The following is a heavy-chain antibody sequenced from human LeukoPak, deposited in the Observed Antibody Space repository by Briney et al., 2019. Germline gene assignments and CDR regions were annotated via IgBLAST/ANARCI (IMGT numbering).Heavy chain of an antibody. CDR2: ISVRRNDR. CDR1: GYTFSDLS. CDR3: VRLRRNNDRSGYYYYY. J-gene: IGHJ6*01. Sequence: PGGSVTLSCAASGYTFSDLSVKWLRQAPGKGLEWVSSISVRRNDRYYADSVRGRFTISRDEARHSLFLQMNSLRAEHTAVYFCVRLRRNNDRSGYYYYY. V-gene: IGHV3-21*01. D-gene: IGHD3-22*01.